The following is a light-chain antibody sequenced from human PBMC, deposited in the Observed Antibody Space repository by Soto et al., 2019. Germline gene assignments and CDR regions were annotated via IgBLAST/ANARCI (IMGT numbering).Light chain of an antibody. CDR3: QRPDHLPL. V-gene: IGKV1-33*01. CDR2: DAY. J-gene: IGKJ3*01. Sequence: DIQMPQSPPSLSASVGDRVTITCQASHDIGNSLNWYQDKPGQAPKLVIYDAYNLETGVPSTFSGTGYGTDFTCSISRLRPEDIATYSCQRPDHLPLFGPGTKVDMK. CDR1: HDIGNS.